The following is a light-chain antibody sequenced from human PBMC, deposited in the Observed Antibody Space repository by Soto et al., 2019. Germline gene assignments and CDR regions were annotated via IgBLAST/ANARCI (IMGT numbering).Light chain of an antibody. CDR3: RHHSNWLRT. Sequence: EIVLPQSPATLSLSPGERATLSCRASQSVSSYLAWYQQKPGQAPRLLIYDASNRATGIPARFSGRGSGTDCTLTISSLEPEDFAVYYCRHHSNWLRTFGGGTKVDIK. CDR1: QSVSSY. J-gene: IGKJ4*01. CDR2: DAS. V-gene: IGKV3-11*01.